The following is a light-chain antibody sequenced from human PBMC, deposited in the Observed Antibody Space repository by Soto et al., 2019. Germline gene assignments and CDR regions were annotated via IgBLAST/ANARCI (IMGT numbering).Light chain of an antibody. Sequence: QSVLTQPPSASGTPGQRVTISCSGSSSNIGSNTVNWYQQLPGTAPKLLIYSNNQRPSGVPDRFSGSKSGTSASLAISGLQSEDEPDYYCAAWDDSLNGSVFGGGTKLTVL. V-gene: IGLV1-44*01. J-gene: IGLJ2*01. CDR2: SNN. CDR1: SSNIGSNT. CDR3: AAWDDSLNGSV.